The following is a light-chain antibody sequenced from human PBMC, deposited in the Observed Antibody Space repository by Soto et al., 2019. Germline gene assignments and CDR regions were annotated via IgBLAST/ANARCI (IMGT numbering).Light chain of an antibody. CDR2: AAS. J-gene: IGKJ3*01. CDR1: QSINNC. Sequence: DIQMTQSPSSLSASVGDRVTITCRASQSINNCLNWYQQKPGKAPNLLIYAASSLQSGVPSRFSGSGSVTHFTLTISSLQPEDFATYYCQQGFNTPHTFGPGTKVDIK. V-gene: IGKV1-39*01. CDR3: QQGFNTPHT.